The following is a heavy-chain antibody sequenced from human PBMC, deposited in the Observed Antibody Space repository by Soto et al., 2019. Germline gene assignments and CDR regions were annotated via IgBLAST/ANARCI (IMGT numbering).Heavy chain of an antibody. D-gene: IGHD3-3*01. Sequence: SVKVSCKASGYTFTSYGISWVRQAPGQGLEWMGWISAYNGNTNYAQKLQGRVTMTTDTSTSTAYMELRSLRSDDTAVYYCARDTYYDFWSGSPYYYYGMDVWGQGTTVTVSS. V-gene: IGHV1-18*01. CDR3: ARDTYYDFWSGSPYYYYGMDV. CDR2: ISAYNGNT. J-gene: IGHJ6*02. CDR1: GYTFTSYG.